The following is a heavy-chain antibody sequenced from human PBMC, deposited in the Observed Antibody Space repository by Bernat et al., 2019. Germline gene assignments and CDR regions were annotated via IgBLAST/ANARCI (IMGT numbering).Heavy chain of an antibody. Sequence: QVQLQQWGAGLLKPSETLSLTCAVYGGSFSGYYWSWIRQPPGKGLEWIGEINHSGSTNYNPSLKSRVTISVDTSKTPFSLKLSSVTAADTAVYYCARGRGFQQQLPGWFDPWGQGTLVTVSS. CDR3: ARGRGFQQQLPGWFDP. V-gene: IGHV4-34*01. D-gene: IGHD6-13*01. CDR1: GGSFSGYY. CDR2: INHSGST. J-gene: IGHJ5*02.